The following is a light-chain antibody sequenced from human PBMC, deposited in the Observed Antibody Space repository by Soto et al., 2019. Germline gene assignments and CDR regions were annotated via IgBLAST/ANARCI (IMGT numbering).Light chain of an antibody. CDR3: QQSSTSPLT. CDR2: DAS. J-gene: IGKJ4*01. V-gene: IGKV3-20*01. Sequence: EIVLTQSPGTLSLSPGDRATLSCRASQSVPKNYLAWYQQKPGQAPRLLIHDASSRATGIPDRFSGSGSGTDFTLTISRLEPEDFVVYYCQQSSTSPLTFGRGTKVEIK. CDR1: QSVPKNY.